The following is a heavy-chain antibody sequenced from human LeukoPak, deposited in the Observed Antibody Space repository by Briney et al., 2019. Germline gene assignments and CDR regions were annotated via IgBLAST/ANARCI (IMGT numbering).Heavy chain of an antibody. CDR1: GCTFSCYA. V-gene: IGHV3-23*01. J-gene: IGHJ4*02. Sequence: PGGCLRLSCAASGCTFSCYAMSWVRQAPGKGLEWVSAISSSGGSTYYADSVKGRFTISRDNSKNTLYLQTNSLRAEDTAVYYCAKEGVTPHFEYWGQGTLVPVSS. D-gene: IGHD5-18*01. CDR3: AKEGVTPHFEY. CDR2: ISSSGGST.